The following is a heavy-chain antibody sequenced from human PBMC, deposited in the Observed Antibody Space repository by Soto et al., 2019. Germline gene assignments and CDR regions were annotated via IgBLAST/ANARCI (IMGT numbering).Heavy chain of an antibody. CDR1: GFTFSSYS. CDR3: ARDKDWAFDY. V-gene: IGHV3-48*04. CDR2: IFATSTTI. D-gene: IGHD3-9*01. J-gene: IGHJ4*02. Sequence: EVPLVESGGGLVQPGGSLRLSCVAPGFTFSSYSMVWVRQAPGKGLEWISYIFATSTTIYYADSVKGRFTVSRDNTQNSLFLLMNSLRAEDTAIYYCARDKDWAFDYWGQGTLVTVSS.